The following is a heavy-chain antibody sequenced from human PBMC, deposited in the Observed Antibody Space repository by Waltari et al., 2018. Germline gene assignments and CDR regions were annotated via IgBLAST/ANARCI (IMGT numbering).Heavy chain of an antibody. CDR3: ATYIGASVGTAAFDV. V-gene: IGHV4-39*01. D-gene: IGHD5-12*01. CDR2: VSYSGTT. J-gene: IGHJ3*01. CDR1: GVSITSKRHY. Sequence: QLQLQESGPRPVRPSETLSLICRVSGVSITSKRHYWAWIRQSPGQGLGWIGTVSYSGTTYISPSLKSRVSVSRDTSKNQVSLILGSVTAADMAVYYCATYIGASVGTAAFDVWGQGTMVTVSS.